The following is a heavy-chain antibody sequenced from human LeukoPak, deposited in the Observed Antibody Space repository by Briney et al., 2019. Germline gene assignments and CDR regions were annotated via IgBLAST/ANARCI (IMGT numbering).Heavy chain of an antibody. V-gene: IGHV3-23*01. D-gene: IGHD3-10*01. CDR2: ISGSGGST. CDR3: AREVDYGSGSYPWYFDY. Sequence: GGSLRLSCAASGLTFNSYGMSWVRQAPGKGLEWVSGISGSGGSTYYADSVKGRFTISRDNSKNTLYLQMNSLKTEDTAVYYCAREVDYGSGSYPWYFDYWGQGTLVTVSS. J-gene: IGHJ4*02. CDR1: GLTFNSYG.